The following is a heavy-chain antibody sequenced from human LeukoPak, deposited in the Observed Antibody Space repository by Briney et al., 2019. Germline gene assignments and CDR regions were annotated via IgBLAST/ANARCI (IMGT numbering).Heavy chain of an antibody. J-gene: IGHJ4*02. CDR1: GDSITSDY. CDR3: ARLDCISNTCYNY. Sequence: SETLSLTCNVSGDSITSDYWSWIRQSPGKGLEGIGYINYGGNSDYNPSLNSRVTISVNRSKKQVSLKMRSMTAADTAVYYCARLDCISNTCYNYWAPGALVTVSS. CDR2: INYGGNS. V-gene: IGHV4-59*08. D-gene: IGHD3-10*01.